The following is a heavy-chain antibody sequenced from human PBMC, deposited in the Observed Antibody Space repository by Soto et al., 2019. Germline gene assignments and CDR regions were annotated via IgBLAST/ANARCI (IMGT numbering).Heavy chain of an antibody. D-gene: IGHD3-10*01. V-gene: IGHV3-13*01. CDR3: VRGLPGGFDP. Sequence: GSLRLSCGASGFIFSNFDMHWVRQTTEKGLEWVSGIGFAGDTNYSGSVKGRFTISRENAKNSLFLQMNSLRVGDTAVYYCVRGLPGGFDPWGQGTLVTVSS. CDR1: GFIFSNFD. J-gene: IGHJ5*02. CDR2: IGFAGDT.